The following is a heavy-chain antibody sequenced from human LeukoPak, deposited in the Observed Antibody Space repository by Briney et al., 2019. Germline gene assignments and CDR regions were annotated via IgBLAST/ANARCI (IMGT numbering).Heavy chain of an antibody. CDR1: GYTFTSFY. CDR2: VNPSAGSA. V-gene: IGHV1-46*01. D-gene: IGHD2-2*01. Sequence: TSVKVSCKASGYTFTSFYMHWVRQAPGQGLEWMGIVNPSAGSATYAQRFQGRVTLTRDTSTSTLYMELSSLRSDDTAVYYRARGLGPAAKSWFDPWGQGTPVTVSS. CDR3: ARGLGPAAKSWFDP. J-gene: IGHJ5*02.